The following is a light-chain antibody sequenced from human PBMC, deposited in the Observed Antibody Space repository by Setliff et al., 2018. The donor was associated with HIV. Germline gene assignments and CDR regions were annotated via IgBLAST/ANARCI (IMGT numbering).Light chain of an antibody. CDR1: TNDIGDYNY. CDR2: EVS. J-gene: IGLJ2*01. CDR3: SAYTGSSTLL. V-gene: IGLV2-14*01. Sequence: QSALTQPASVSGSPGQSITISCTGTTNDIGDYNYVSWYQQYPGKAPKLIIYEVSNRPSGISNRFYGSKSGTTASLTISGLQADDEADYYCSAYTGSSTLLFGGGTQLTVL.